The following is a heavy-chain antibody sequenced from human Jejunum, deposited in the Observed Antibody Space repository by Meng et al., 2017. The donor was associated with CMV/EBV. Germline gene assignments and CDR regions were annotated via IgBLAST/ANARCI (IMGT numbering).Heavy chain of an antibody. CDR2: ISGIGGDI. V-gene: IGHV3-23*01. Sequence: SCAASGFRFGNYVVSWVSQAPGKGPEWISTISGIGGDIFYADSVKGRFTISRDNSKNTLFLQMHSLRAEDTAVYYCAKGTGVDYWGQGTLVTVSS. CDR1: GFRFGNYV. J-gene: IGHJ4*02. D-gene: IGHD1-14*01. CDR3: AKGTGVDY.